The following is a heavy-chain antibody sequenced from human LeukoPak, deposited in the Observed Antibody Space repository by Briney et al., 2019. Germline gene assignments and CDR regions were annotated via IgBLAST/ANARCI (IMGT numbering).Heavy chain of an antibody. Sequence: SETLSLTCAVSGGSFSGYYWSWIRQPPGKGLEWIGEINHSGNTNYNPSLKSRVTISVDTSKNQFSLKLSSVTAADTAVCYCARGSDRGYTYWGQGTLVTVSS. CDR2: INHSGNT. CDR1: GGSFSGYY. CDR3: ARGSDRGYTY. V-gene: IGHV4-34*01. D-gene: IGHD1-1*01. J-gene: IGHJ4*02.